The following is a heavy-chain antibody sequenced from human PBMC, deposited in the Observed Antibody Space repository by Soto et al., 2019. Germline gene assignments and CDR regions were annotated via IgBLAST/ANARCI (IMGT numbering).Heavy chain of an antibody. CDR2: ISWNSDNI. CDR3: AKDLYSNYGDAFDI. J-gene: IGHJ3*02. Sequence: GGSLRLSCAASGFTFDDYAMHWVRQAPGKGLEWVSGISWNSDNIGYADSVKGRFTISRDNVKNSLYLQMNRLRAEDTALYYCAKDLYSNYGDAFDIWGQGTMVTVSS. D-gene: IGHD4-4*01. V-gene: IGHV3-9*01. CDR1: GFTFDDYA.